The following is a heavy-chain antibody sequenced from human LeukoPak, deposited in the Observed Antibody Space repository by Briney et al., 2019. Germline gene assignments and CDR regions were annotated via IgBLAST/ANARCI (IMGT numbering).Heavy chain of an antibody. CDR2: VIPIFGAA. Sequence: ASLKVSCKASGGTFSSYAISWVRQAPGQGLEWMGGVIPIFGAADYAQKFQGRVTITADESTSTAYMELSSLRSEDTAVYYCASLPYYYDSSGYFAHLFDYWGQGTLVTVSS. V-gene: IGHV1-69*13. CDR1: GGTFSSYA. J-gene: IGHJ4*02. CDR3: ASLPYYYDSSGYFAHLFDY. D-gene: IGHD3-22*01.